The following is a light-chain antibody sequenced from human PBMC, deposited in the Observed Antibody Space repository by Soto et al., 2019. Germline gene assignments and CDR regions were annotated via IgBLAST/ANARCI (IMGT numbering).Light chain of an antibody. J-gene: IGKJ4*01. Sequence: EVVLTQSPGALSLSPGERATLPCRASHSVDSSYFAWYQQRPGQAPRLLIYETSSRATGIPDRFSGSGSGTDFTLTVSRLEPEDFAVYFCQQYGSYPLTFGGGTKVEIK. V-gene: IGKV3-20*01. CDR3: QQYGSYPLT. CDR2: ETS. CDR1: HSVDSSY.